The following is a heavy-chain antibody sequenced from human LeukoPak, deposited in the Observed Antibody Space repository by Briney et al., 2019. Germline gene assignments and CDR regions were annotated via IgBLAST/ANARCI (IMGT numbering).Heavy chain of an antibody. CDR1: GFTFENYG. D-gene: IGHD5-12*01. J-gene: IGHJ4*02. Sequence: GGSLRLSCAASGFTFENYGMSWVRQAPGKGLEWVSAISGSGGSTYYADSVKGRFTISRDNSKNTLYLQMNSLRAEDTAVYYCARGPSGYHNTGGQGTLVTVSS. CDR3: ARGPSGYHNT. V-gene: IGHV3-23*01. CDR2: ISGSGGST.